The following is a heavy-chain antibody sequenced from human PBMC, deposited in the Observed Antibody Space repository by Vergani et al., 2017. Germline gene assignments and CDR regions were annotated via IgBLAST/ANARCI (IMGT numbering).Heavy chain of an antibody. CDR2: ISVPVLST. D-gene: IGHD2/OR15-2a*01. Sequence: EVHLLESGGGLVQSGGSLRLSCAASVFTFSNSAVSWVRQAPGRGLAWVSSISVPVLSTYYADSVKGRFSISRDNSKNTVFLQMHSLRAEDTAIYYCVKEKIDLGSYFFDSWGHGILVTVSS. CDR1: VFTFSNSA. V-gene: IGHV3-23*01. CDR3: VKEKIDLGSYFFDS. J-gene: IGHJ4*01.